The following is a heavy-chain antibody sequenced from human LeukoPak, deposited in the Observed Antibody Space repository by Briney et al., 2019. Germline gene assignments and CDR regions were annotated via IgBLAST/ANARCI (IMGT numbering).Heavy chain of an antibody. CDR1: GYTFTSYY. J-gene: IGHJ6*02. CDR2: INPVDGRT. D-gene: IGHD6-13*01. Sequence: ASVTVSFTASGYTFTSYYMHWVRQAPGQGLEWMGKINPVDGRTTYAQKFQGRITMTRDTSTSTVNMELSSLKSEDTAVYYCARWYGEPYGMDVWGQGTTVTVSS. CDR3: ARWYGEPYGMDV. V-gene: IGHV1-46*01.